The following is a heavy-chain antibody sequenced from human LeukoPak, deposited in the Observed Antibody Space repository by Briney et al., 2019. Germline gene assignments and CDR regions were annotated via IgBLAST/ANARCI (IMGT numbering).Heavy chain of an antibody. V-gene: IGHV4-39*01. CDR1: GASISNSAYY. CDR2: IYYTGST. J-gene: IGHJ6*03. D-gene: IGHD2/OR15-2a*01. Sequence: SETLSLTCTVSGASISNSAYYWGWIRQPPGKGLEWIGNIYYTGSTYYNPSLKSRVTISVDTSKNQFSLRLSSVTAADAGVYYCANPRSSMSYYYMDVWGKGTTVTVSS. CDR3: ANPRSSMSYYYMDV.